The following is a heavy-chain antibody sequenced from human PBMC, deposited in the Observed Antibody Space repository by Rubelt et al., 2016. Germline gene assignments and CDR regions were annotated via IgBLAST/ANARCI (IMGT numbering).Heavy chain of an antibody. CDR1: GYTFTSYG. Sequence: QVQLVQSGAEVKKPGASVKVSCKASGYTFTSYGISWVRQAPGQGLEWMGWISAYNGNTNYAQQPQGRVTLTTDTSTSTAYMELRSLRSDDTAVYYCARRDGYNWDDAFDIWGQGTMVTVSS. CDR2: ISAYNGNT. D-gene: IGHD5-24*01. V-gene: IGHV1-18*01. J-gene: IGHJ3*02. CDR3: ARRDGYNWDDAFDI.